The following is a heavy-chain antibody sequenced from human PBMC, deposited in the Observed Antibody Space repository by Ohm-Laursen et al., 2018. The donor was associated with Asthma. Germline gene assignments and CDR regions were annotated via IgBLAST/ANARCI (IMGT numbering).Heavy chain of an antibody. Sequence: SLRLSCAAPGFTFSSYGMHWVRQAPGKGLEWVAVISYDGSNKYYADSVKGRFTISRDNSKNTLYLQMNSLRAEDTAVYYCAKDQITYYYGSGSYSFDYWGQGTLVTVSS. CDR1: GFTFSSYG. V-gene: IGHV3-30*18. D-gene: IGHD3-10*01. CDR3: AKDQITYYYGSGSYSFDY. J-gene: IGHJ4*02. CDR2: ISYDGSNK.